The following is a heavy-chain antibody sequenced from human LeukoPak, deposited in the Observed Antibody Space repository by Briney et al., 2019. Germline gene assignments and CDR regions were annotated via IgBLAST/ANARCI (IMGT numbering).Heavy chain of an antibody. Sequence: GGSLGLSCAASGFTVSSNYMSWVRQSPGKGLEWVPVIYSGGTTYYAFSVKCRFTISRDNSKTTLYLQMDRLRAEDTAVYYCNLPGGGYGPDYCGQRALFSASS. CDR2: IYSGGTT. CDR1: GFTVSSNY. J-gene: IGHJ4*02. CDR3: NLPGGGYGPDY. D-gene: IGHD2-15*01. V-gene: IGHV3-66*01.